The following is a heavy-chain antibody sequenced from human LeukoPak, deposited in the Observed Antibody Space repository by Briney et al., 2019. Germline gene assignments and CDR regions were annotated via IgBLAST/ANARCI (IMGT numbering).Heavy chain of an antibody. V-gene: IGHV4-31*03. CDR1: GGSISSGGYY. Sequence: SETLSLTCTVSGGSISSGGYYWSWIRQHPGKGLEWIGYIYYSGSTYYNPSLKSRVTISVDTSKNQFSLKLSSVTAADTAVYYCARAGGGWYYYFDYWGQGTLVTVSS. D-gene: IGHD6-19*01. CDR3: ARAGGGWYYYFDY. CDR2: IYYSGST. J-gene: IGHJ4*02.